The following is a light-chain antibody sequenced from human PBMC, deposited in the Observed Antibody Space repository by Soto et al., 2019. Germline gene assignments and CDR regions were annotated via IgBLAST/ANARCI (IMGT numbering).Light chain of an antibody. Sequence: QSALTQPPSASGSRGQSVTISCNGTSSDVGGSNYVSWPQQHPGKAPKVMIYEVTKRPPGVPDRFSGSKSGNTASLTVSGLQAEDEADYYCSSFAGGGNPVLLGGGTKLTVL. CDR1: SSDVGGSNY. V-gene: IGLV2-8*01. CDR2: EVT. CDR3: SSFAGGGNPVL. J-gene: IGLJ2*01.